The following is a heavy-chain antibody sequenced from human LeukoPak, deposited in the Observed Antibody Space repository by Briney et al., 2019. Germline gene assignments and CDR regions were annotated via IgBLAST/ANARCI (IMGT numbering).Heavy chain of an antibody. V-gene: IGHV3-48*02. CDR1: GFTFSSYS. J-gene: IGHJ3*02. D-gene: IGHD3-10*01. CDR2: ISSSSSTI. CDR3: ARDAGIGDHAFDI. Sequence: GGSLRLSCAASGFTFSSYSMNWVRQAPGKGLEWVSYISSSSSTIYYADSVKGRFTISRDNTKNSLYLQMKSLRDEDTAVYYCARDAGIGDHAFDIWGQGTMVTVSS.